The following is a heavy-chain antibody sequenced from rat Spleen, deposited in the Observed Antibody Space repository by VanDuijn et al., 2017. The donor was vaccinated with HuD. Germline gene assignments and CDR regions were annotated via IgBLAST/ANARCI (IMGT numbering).Heavy chain of an antibody. CDR3: ARHGRGGTTYHYVMDV. V-gene: IGHV5-58*01. D-gene: IGHD4-3*01. CDR2: INYDGRST. CDR1: GFTFSRYW. Sequence: EVQLVESGGGLVQPGRSLKLSCVASGFTFSRYWLYWIRQAPGKGMEWISSINYDGRSTFYRYSVRDRFTISRDNGKNILYLQIDSLKSEDTATYYCARHGRGGTTYHYVMDVWGQGASVTVSS. J-gene: IGHJ4*01.